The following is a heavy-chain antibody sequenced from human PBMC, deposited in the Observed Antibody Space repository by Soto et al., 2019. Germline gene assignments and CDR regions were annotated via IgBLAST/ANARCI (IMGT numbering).Heavy chain of an antibody. J-gene: IGHJ6*02. V-gene: IGHV4-31*02. CDR2: IYYSGST. D-gene: IGHD5-18*01. CDR3: ARGVGTYSYDYGMDV. Sequence: SETLSLTCTVSGGSISSGGYYWSWIRQHPGKGLEWIGYIYYSGSTYYNPSLKSRVTISVDTSKNQFSLKLSSVTAADTAVYYCARGVGTYSYDYGMDVWGQGTTVTVSS. CDR1: GGSISSGGYY.